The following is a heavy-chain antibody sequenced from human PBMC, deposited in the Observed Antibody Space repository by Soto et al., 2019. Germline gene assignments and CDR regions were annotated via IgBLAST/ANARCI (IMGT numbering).Heavy chain of an antibody. J-gene: IGHJ5*02. CDR2: IIPIFGTA. D-gene: IGHD3-10*01. CDR1: GGTFSSYA. CDR3: AINYGSGSYYNYRWFDP. V-gene: IGHV1-69*13. Sequence: GASVKVSCKASGGTFSSYAISWVRQAPGQGLEWMGGIIPIFGTANYAQKFQGRVTITADESTSTAYMELSSLRSEDTAMYYCAINYGSGSYYNYRWFDPWGQGTLVTVSS.